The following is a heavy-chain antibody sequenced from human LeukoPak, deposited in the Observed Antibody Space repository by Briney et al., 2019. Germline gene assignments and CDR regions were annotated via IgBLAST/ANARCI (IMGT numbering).Heavy chain of an antibody. D-gene: IGHD1-14*01. CDR1: GYTFTNFY. CDR2: INPTTGST. Sequence: ASVKVSCKASGYTFTNFYLHWVRQAPGQGLEWMGIINPTTGSTTYAQKFQGRVTMTRDMSTSTVYMELSGLRSEDTAVYFCARDLNPQSIGMRAFDIWGQGTMVTASS. V-gene: IGHV1-46*01. J-gene: IGHJ3*02. CDR3: ARDLNPQSIGMRAFDI.